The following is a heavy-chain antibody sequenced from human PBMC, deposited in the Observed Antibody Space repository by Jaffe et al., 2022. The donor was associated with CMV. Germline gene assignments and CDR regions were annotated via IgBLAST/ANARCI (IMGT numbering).Heavy chain of an antibody. CDR2: IYPGDSDT. J-gene: IGHJ6*03. D-gene: IGHD3-10*01. CDR1: GYSFTSYW. Sequence: EVQLVQSGAEVKKPGESLKISCKGSGYSFTSYWIGWVRQMPGKGLEWMGIIYPGDSDTRYSPSFQGQVTISADKSISTAYLQWSSLKASDTAMYYCARHGHYGSGSYRSDYYYMDVWGKGTTVTVSS. CDR3: ARHGHYGSGSYRSDYYYMDV. V-gene: IGHV5-51*01.